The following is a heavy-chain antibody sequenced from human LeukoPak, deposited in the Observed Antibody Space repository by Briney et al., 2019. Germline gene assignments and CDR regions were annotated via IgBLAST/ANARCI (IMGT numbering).Heavy chain of an antibody. CDR3: AGPSSGSYYFDY. D-gene: IGHD1-26*01. V-gene: IGHV3-33*01. CDR1: GFTFSSYG. J-gene: IGHJ4*02. CDR2: IWYDGSNK. Sequence: GGSLRLSCAASGFTFSSYGMHWVRQAPGKGLEWVAVIWYDGSNKYYADSVKGRFTTFRDNSKNTLYLQMNSLRAEDTAVYYCAGPSSGSYYFDYWGQGTLVTVSS.